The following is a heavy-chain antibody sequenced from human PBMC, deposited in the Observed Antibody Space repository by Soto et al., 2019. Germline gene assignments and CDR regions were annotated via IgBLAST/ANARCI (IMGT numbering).Heavy chain of an antibody. D-gene: IGHD2-15*01. CDR3: ARPLGYCSGGSCYRENYYGMDV. Sequence: ASVKVSCKASGGTFSSYAISWVRQAPGQGLEWMGGIIPIFGTANYAQKFQGRVTITADESTSTAYMELSSLRSEDTAVYYCARPLGYCSGGSCYRENYYGMDVWGQGTTVTV. V-gene: IGHV1-69*13. CDR2: IIPIFGTA. CDR1: GGTFSSYA. J-gene: IGHJ6*02.